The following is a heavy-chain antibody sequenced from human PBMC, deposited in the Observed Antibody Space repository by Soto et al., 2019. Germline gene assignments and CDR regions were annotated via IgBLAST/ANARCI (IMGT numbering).Heavy chain of an antibody. J-gene: IGHJ3*02. CDR2: ISSSSSYI. Sequence: GGSLRLSCAASGFTFSSYSMNWVRQAPGKGLEWVSSISSSSSYIYYADSVKGRFIISGDNAKNSLYLQMNSLRAEDWAVDYCARYVPYIVVGTSARNSFDIWGQGTMVTVSS. CDR1: GFTFSSYS. D-gene: IGHD2-2*01. V-gene: IGHV3-21*01. CDR3: ARYVPYIVVGTSARNSFDI.